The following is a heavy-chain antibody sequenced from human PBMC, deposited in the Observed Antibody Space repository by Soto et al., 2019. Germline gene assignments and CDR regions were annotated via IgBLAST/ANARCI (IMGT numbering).Heavy chain of an antibody. CDR2: IKRDGSST. D-gene: IGHD3-3*01. V-gene: IGHV3-74*01. CDR1: GFTFSSYW. CDR3: ARIFFGSLDAFDI. J-gene: IGHJ3*02. Sequence: GGSLRLSCAASGFTFSSYWMHWVRQAPGKGLVWVARIKRDGSSTSYVDSVKGRFTISRDNAKNTLYLQMNSLRAEDTAVYYCARIFFGSLDAFDIWGQGTMVTVSS.